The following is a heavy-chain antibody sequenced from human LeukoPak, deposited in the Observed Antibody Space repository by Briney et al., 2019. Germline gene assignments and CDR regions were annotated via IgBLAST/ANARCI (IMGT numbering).Heavy chain of an antibody. Sequence: PGRSMRLSCAASGFSFSSYGMRWVRQAPGKGLEWVSYISSRGSTIYYANSVKGRFTISRDNAKNSLYLQMNSLRAEDTAVYYCARQVDCSGGSCYSHAFDIWGQGTMVSVSS. CDR1: GFSFSSYG. V-gene: IGHV3-48*04. J-gene: IGHJ3*02. CDR3: ARQVDCSGGSCYSHAFDI. CDR2: ISSRGSTI. D-gene: IGHD2-15*01.